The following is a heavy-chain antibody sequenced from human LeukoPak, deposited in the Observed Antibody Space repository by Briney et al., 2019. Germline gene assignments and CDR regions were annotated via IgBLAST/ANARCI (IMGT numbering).Heavy chain of an antibody. J-gene: IGHJ3*02. V-gene: IGHV4-59*12. CDR3: ARGLRTYYYDSSGYYFSRQNAFDI. D-gene: IGHD3-22*01. CDR1: GGSISSYY. CDR2: IYYSGST. Sequence: PSETLSLTCTVSGGSISSYYWSWIRQPPGKGLEWIGYIYYSGSTNYNPSLKSRVTISVDTSKNQFSLKLSSVTAADTAVYYCARGLRTYYYDSSGYYFSRQNAFDIWGQGTMVTVSS.